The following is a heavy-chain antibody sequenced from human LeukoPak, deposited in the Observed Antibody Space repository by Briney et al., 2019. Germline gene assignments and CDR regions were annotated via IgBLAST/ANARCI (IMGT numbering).Heavy chain of an antibody. J-gene: IGHJ4*02. D-gene: IGHD2-21*02. Sequence: GEPLRISCKGSGYSFTSYWIGWVGQMLGKGLEWMGVIYPGDCDTRYSPSFQGQVALSADKTISTAYLQWSSLTASDTAMYYCARQVVVTAPSDYWGQGTLVTVSS. CDR3: ARQVVVTAPSDY. CDR2: IYPGDCDT. CDR1: GYSFTSYW. V-gene: IGHV5-51*01.